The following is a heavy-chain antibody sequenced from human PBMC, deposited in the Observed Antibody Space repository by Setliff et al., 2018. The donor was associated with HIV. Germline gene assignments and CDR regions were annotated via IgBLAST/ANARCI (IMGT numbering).Heavy chain of an antibody. V-gene: IGHV3-53*05. J-gene: IGHJ6*03. D-gene: IGHD5-12*01. CDR1: GFSVNSNY. CDR2: IYDGGTT. Sequence: PGGSLRLSCVASGFSVNSNYMSWVRQAPGKRLEWVSIIYDGGTTYYGDSVKGRFTISRDNSKNTLYLQMKSLRAEDTAVYYCAKEGEWQRSRGYMDVWGKGTTVTVSS. CDR3: AKEGEWQRSRGYMDV.